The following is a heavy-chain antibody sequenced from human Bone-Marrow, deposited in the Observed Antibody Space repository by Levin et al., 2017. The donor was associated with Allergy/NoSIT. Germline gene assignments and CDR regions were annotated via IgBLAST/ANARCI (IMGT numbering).Heavy chain of an antibody. Sequence: SETLSLTCTVSGASINDYYWSWIRHTPWKGLEWIGYIHHSGRTDYNPSLKTRVITSVDTALNQFSLRLTSVTPADTGVYYCAGAESSSWLSLTYAYYGLDVWGQGTTVTLSS. CDR1: GASINDYY. CDR3: AGAESSSWLSLTYAYYGLDV. D-gene: IGHD3-22*01. J-gene: IGHJ6*02. CDR2: IHHSGRT. V-gene: IGHV4-59*01.